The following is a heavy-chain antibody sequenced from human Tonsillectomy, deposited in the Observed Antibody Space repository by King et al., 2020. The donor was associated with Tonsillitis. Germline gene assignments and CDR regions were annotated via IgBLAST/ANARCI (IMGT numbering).Heavy chain of an antibody. V-gene: IGHV3-30-3*01. CDR3: ARDHSYYYFDY. CDR1: GFSFSNYA. J-gene: IGHJ4*02. D-gene: IGHD3-10*01. CDR2: ISYDGSNK. Sequence: HVQLVESGGGVVQPGRSLRLSCAASGFSFSNYAMHWVRQAPGKGLQWVGIISYDGSNKYYADSVKGRFTISRDNSKNTLYLQMNSLRAEDTAVYYCARDHSYYYFDYWGQGPLVTVSS.